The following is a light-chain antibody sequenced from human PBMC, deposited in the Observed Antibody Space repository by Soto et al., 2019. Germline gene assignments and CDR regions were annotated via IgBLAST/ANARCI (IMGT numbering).Light chain of an antibody. CDR2: GNS. V-gene: IGLV1-40*01. J-gene: IGLJ3*02. CDR1: SSNIGAGYD. Sequence: QSVLTQPPSVSGAPGQRVTISCTGSSSNIGAGYDVHWYQQLPGTAPKLLSYGNSNRPSGVPDRFSGSKSGTSASLAITGLQAEDEAEYDCQSYDSSLSGWVFGGGTKLTVL. CDR3: QSYDSSLSGWV.